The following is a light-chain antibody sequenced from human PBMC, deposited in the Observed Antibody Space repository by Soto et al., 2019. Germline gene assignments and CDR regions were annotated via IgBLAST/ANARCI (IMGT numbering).Light chain of an antibody. Sequence: IQLTQSPSSLSPSVGDRVNITCRASQGISSYLAWYQQKPGKAPKLLIYGASTLQSGVPSRFSGSGSGTDFTLTISSLQPEDFATYYCQQLHTYPTTFGQGTRVGIK. J-gene: IGKJ1*01. V-gene: IGKV1-9*01. CDR1: QGISSY. CDR3: QQLHTYPTT. CDR2: GAS.